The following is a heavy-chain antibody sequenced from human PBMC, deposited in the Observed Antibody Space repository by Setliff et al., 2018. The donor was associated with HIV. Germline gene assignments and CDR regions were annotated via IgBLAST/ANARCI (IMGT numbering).Heavy chain of an antibody. CDR3: AKQRYYDGNGGFDV. CDR1: DLAFSSYA. D-gene: IGHD3-3*01. V-gene: IGHV3-23*01. Sequence: PGGSLRLSCQASDLAFSSYAMSWVRQAPGKGLEWVSIASPSGGTTYYADSVKGRFTISRDNSKNTLFLQMDSLRAEDTALYYCAKQRYYDGNGGFDVWGQGTMVTVSS. CDR2: ASPSGGTT. J-gene: IGHJ3*01.